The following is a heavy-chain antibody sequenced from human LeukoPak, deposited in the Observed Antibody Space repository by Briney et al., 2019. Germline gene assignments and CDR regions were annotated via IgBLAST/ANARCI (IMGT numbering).Heavy chain of an antibody. Sequence: PGGSLRLSCAASGFTVSSIYVSWVRQAPGKGLEWVSVIYSGGSTYYADSVKGRFTISRDNSKNTLYLQMNSLRAEDTAVYYCASSENYDYVWGPWGQGTLVTVSS. V-gene: IGHV3-66*01. J-gene: IGHJ5*02. CDR3: ASSENYDYVWGP. D-gene: IGHD3-16*01. CDR2: IYSGGST. CDR1: GFTVSSIY.